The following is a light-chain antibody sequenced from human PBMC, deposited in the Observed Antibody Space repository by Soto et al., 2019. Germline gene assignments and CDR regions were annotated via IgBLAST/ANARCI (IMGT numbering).Light chain of an antibody. J-gene: IGKJ4*01. CDR3: HRYNSVPLT. Sequence: DIEMTQSPSSLSASLGDTVTITCRASQGIGNFLGWYQQKPGDVPKLLIYAASTVQSGGPSRFSGSGSGTDFTLTISSLRPEDVATYFCHRYNSVPLTFGGGTRVEIK. V-gene: IGKV1-27*01. CDR2: AAS. CDR1: QGIGNF.